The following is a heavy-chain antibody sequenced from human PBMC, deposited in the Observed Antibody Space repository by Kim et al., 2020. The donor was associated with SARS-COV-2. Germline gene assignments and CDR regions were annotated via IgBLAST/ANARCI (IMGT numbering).Heavy chain of an antibody. CDR2: IYYSGST. Sequence: SETLSLTCTVSGGSISSSSYYWGWIRQPPGRGLEWIGRIYYSGSTYYNPSLKSRVTISVDTSKNKFSLKLSSVTAAETAVYYCARQGAPLWFGEPIDYWGQGTLVTVSS. V-gene: IGHV4-39*01. D-gene: IGHD3-10*01. CDR3: ARQGAPLWFGEPIDY. CDR1: GGSISSSSYY. J-gene: IGHJ4*02.